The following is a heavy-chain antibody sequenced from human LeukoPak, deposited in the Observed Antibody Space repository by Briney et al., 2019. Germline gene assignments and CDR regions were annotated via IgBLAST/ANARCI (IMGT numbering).Heavy chain of an antibody. CDR2: IYYSGST. D-gene: IGHD6-19*01. Sequence: SETLSLTCTVSGGSISSGGYYWTWIRQHPGKGLEWIEYIYYSGSTCYNPSLKSRVTISVDTSKNQFSLKLSSVTAADTAVYYCARRSGSSTVHDYWGQGTLVTVSS. CDR1: GGSISSGGYY. J-gene: IGHJ4*02. CDR3: ARRSGSSTVHDY. V-gene: IGHV4-31*03.